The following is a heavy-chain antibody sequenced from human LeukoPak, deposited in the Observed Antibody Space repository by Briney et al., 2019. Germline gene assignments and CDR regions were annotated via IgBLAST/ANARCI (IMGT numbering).Heavy chain of an antibody. Sequence: SVKVSCKASGGTFRSYGISWVRQAPGQGLEWMGRIIPILGIANYAQKFQGRVTMTRDTSTSTVYMELSSLRSEDTAVYYCARDFYDSSGYLLDDWGQGTLVTVSS. D-gene: IGHD3-22*01. CDR2: IIPILGIA. CDR3: ARDFYDSSGYLLDD. V-gene: IGHV1-69*04. J-gene: IGHJ4*02. CDR1: GGTFRSYG.